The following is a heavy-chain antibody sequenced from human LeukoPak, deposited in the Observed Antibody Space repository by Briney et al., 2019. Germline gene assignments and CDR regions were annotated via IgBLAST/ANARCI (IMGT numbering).Heavy chain of an antibody. CDR1: GGTFSSYA. J-gene: IGHJ6*02. CDR2: IIPIFGIA. CDR3: ARSAQYSSYYYGMDV. V-gene: IGHV1-69*04. Sequence: SVKVSCKASGGTFSSYAISWVRQAPGQGLEWMGRIIPIFGIANYAQKLQGRVTITADKSTSTAYMELSSLRSEDTAVYYCARSAQYSSYYYGMDVWGQGTTVTVSS. D-gene: IGHD5-18*01.